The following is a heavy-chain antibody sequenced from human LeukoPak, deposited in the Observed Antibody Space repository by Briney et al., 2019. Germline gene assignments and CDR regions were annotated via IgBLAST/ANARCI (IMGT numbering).Heavy chain of an antibody. D-gene: IGHD5-18*01. J-gene: IGHJ4*02. CDR3: ARTIVDTAMVPQLYYFDY. CDR2: ISAYNGNT. Sequence: ASVKVSCKASGYTFTSYGISWVRQALGQGLEWMGWISAYNGNTNYAQKLQGRVTMTTDTSTSTAYMELRSLRSDDTAVYYCARTIVDTAMVPQLYYFDYWGQGTLVTVSS. V-gene: IGHV1-18*04. CDR1: GYTFTSYG.